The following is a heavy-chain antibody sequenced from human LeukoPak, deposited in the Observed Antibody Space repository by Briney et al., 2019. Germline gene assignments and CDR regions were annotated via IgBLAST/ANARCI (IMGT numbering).Heavy chain of an antibody. CDR2: IYSGDNT. CDR1: GFTVSSNY. D-gene: IGHD3-10*01. Sequence: GGSLRLSCAASGFTVSSNYMSWVRQAPGKGLEWVPVIYSGDNTYYADSVKGRFTISRDNAKNSLYPQMNSLRAEDTAVYYCARDYRNYYGSGSPQDAFDIWGQGTMVTVSS. V-gene: IGHV3-53*01. J-gene: IGHJ3*02. CDR3: ARDYRNYYGSGSPQDAFDI.